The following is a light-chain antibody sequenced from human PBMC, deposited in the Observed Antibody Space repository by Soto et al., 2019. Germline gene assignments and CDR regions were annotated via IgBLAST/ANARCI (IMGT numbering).Light chain of an antibody. CDR1: SNDIGGHNA. CDR2: DVT. V-gene: IGLV2-14*01. J-gene: IGLJ1*01. CDR3: SSYVPGGSYA. Sequence: QSALTQPASVSGSPGHSITISCTGTSNDIGGHNAVSWYQQYSGEAPRLLIYDVTSRAAGVSNRFSASKSGNTASLTISGLQAEDEADYYCSSYVPGGSYALGPGTKVTVL.